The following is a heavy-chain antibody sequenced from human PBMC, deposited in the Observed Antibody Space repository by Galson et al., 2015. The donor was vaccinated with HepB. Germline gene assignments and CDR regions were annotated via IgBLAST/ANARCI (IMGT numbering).Heavy chain of an antibody. V-gene: IGHV3-30*04. CDR3: ASEYGRGGSAFDY. Sequence: SLRLSCAASGFTFSTYAMHWVRQTPGKGLEWVAFTSYDGRNKYYADSVKGRFSISRDNSKNTLNLQMNSLRAEDTAVYYCASEYGRGGSAFDYWGQGTLVTVSS. J-gene: IGHJ4*02. D-gene: IGHD1-1*01. CDR1: GFTFSTYA. CDR2: TSYDGRNK.